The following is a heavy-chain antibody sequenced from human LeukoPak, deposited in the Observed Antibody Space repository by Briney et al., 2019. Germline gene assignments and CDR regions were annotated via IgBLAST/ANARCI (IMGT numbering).Heavy chain of an antibody. CDR2: IHYSGST. CDR3: ARGHNGYRQPHY. V-gene: IGHV4-59*11. Sequence: SETLSLTCTVPRGSISCHYWSWFRQPPGKGLEWIGFIHYSGSTNYNSSLKSRAIMSVDTSKNQFSLKLSSVTAADTAVYYCARGHNGYRQPHYWGQGTLVTVSS. J-gene: IGHJ4*02. D-gene: IGHD5-18*01. CDR1: RGSISCHY.